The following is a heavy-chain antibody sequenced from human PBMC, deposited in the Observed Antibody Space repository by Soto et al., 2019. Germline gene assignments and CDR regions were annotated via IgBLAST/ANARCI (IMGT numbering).Heavy chain of an antibody. V-gene: IGHV5-10-1*01. CDR2: IDTSDSYT. J-gene: IGHJ3*02. Sequence: PGESLKISCKGSGYSITSYWISWVRQMPGKGLEWMGRIDTSDSYTNYSPSFQGHVTISADKSISTAYLQWSSLKASDTALHSCAPLHYYDSSGYFTDAFDIWGQGTMVTVSS. CDR3: APLHYYDSSGYFTDAFDI. CDR1: GYSITSYW. D-gene: IGHD3-22*01.